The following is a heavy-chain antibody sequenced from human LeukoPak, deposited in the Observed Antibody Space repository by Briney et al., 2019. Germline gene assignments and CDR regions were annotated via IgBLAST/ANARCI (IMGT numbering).Heavy chain of an antibody. J-gene: IGHJ4*02. D-gene: IGHD5-18*01. V-gene: IGHV1-2*02. CDR2: INPNSGGT. CDR3: AREVIELWPVSDY. Sequence: VSVKVSCKASGYTFTGYFMHWVGQAAGQGLEWMGWINPNSGGTNYAQKFQGRVTMTRDTSISTAYMELSRLRSDDTAVYYCAREVIELWPVSDYWGQGTLVTVSS. CDR1: GYTFTGYF.